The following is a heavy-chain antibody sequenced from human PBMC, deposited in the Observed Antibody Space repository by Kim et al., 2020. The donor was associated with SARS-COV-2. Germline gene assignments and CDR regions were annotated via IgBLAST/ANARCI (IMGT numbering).Heavy chain of an antibody. V-gene: IGHV4-59*01. J-gene: IGHJ6*02. Sequence: RVTISVDTSKNQFSLKLSSVTAADTAVYYCARDAPIVGAPNYYYYGMDVWGQGTTVTVSS. D-gene: IGHD1-26*01. CDR3: ARDAPIVGAPNYYYYGMDV.